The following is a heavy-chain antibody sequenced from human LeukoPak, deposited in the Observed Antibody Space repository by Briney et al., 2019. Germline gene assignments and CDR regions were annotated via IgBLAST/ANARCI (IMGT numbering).Heavy chain of an antibody. CDR3: ARAQGVAWYNWNDDYYYYYMDV. V-gene: IGHV4-4*07. J-gene: IGHJ6*03. Sequence: SETLSLTCTVSGGSISSYYWSWIRQPAGKGLEWIGRIYTSGSTNYNPSLKSRVTMSVDTSKNQFSLKLSSVTAADTAVYYCARAQGVAWYNWNDDYYYYYMDVWGKGTTVTVPS. CDR1: GGSISSYY. D-gene: IGHD1-1*01. CDR2: IYTSGST.